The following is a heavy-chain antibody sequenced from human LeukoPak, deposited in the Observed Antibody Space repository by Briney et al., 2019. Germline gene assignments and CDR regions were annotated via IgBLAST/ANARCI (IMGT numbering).Heavy chain of an antibody. D-gene: IGHD3-10*01. CDR2: ISYDESTK. CDR1: AFTSSSCT. V-gene: IGHV3-30-3*01. J-gene: IGHJ4*02. CDR3: ARINVVRGVSSTPDQ. Sequence: GGSLRLSCAASAFTSSSCTMHWVRQAPGKGLEWVSVISYDESTKHYADSVKGRFTISRDNAKNSLYLQMNSLRDEDTAVYYCARINVVRGVSSTPDQWGQGTLVTVSS.